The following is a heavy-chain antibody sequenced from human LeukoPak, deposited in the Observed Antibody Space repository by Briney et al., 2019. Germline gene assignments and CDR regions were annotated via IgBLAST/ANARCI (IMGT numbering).Heavy chain of an antibody. J-gene: IGHJ3*02. CDR1: GYSISSGYY. D-gene: IGHD1-1*01. CDR3: ARGASTTHAFDI. Sequence: SETLSLTCIVSGYSISSGYYWGWIRQPPGKGLEWIGSIYHSGSTYYNPSLKSRVTISVDTSKNQFSLKLSSVTAADTAVYYCARGASTTHAFDIWGQGTMVTVSS. CDR2: IYHSGST. V-gene: IGHV4-38-2*02.